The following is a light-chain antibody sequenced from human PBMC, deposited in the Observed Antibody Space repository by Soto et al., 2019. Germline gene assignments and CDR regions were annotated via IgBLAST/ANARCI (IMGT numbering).Light chain of an antibody. CDR2: AAS. J-gene: IGKJ1*01. CDR3: PQSYSNPRT. CDR1: QSISSY. V-gene: IGKV1-39*01. Sequence: DIQMTQSPSSLSASVGDRVTITCRASQSISSYLNWYQQKPGKAPKLLIYAASSLQSGVPSRFSGSGSGTDFTLTIRSLQTEDFATYYCPQSYSNPRTFGQGTKVEIK.